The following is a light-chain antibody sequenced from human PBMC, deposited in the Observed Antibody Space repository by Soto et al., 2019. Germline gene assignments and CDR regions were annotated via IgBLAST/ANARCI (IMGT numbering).Light chain of an antibody. CDR3: QQYGSSLYT. CDR2: DTS. J-gene: IGKJ2*01. Sequence: EIVLTQSPATVSLSPGERATLSCRASQRVSSNVAWYQQKPGQAPRLLVYDTSDRATGIPARFSGGESGTDFTLTISSLEPEDFAVYYCQQYGSSLYTFGQGTKLEIK. CDR1: QRVSSN. V-gene: IGKV3-11*01.